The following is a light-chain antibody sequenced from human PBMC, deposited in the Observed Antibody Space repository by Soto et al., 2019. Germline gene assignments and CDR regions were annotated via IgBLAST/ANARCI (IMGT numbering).Light chain of an antibody. J-gene: IGKJ5*01. CDR2: DAS. CDR3: QQRSTWPT. Sequence: GLTQSPASLSLSPGEGATLSCRASGSLDSHFAWYQQQPGHPPRLLIHDASVRAPGTPARFSGSGSRKYFPLTISRLEPEDFALYYCQQRSTWPTFGQGTRLEIK. CDR1: GSLDSH. V-gene: IGKV3-11*01.